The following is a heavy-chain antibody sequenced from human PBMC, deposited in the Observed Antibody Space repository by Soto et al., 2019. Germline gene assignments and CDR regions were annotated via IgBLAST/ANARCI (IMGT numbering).Heavy chain of an antibody. CDR3: ARGRGRITIFGVVPH. J-gene: IGHJ4*02. Sequence: EASVKVSCKASGYTFTSYDINWVRQATGQGLEWMGWMNPNSGNTGYAQKFQGRVTMTRNTSISTAYMELSSLRSEDTAVCYCARGRGRITIFGVVPHWGQGTLVTVSS. CDR2: MNPNSGNT. CDR1: GYTFTSYD. D-gene: IGHD3-3*01. V-gene: IGHV1-8*01.